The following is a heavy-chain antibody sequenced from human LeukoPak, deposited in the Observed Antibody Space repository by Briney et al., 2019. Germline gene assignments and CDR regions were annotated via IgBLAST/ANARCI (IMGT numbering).Heavy chain of an antibody. CDR2: FDPEDGET. V-gene: IGHV1-24*01. CDR3: ATDRTVRGVIGL. J-gene: IGHJ4*02. Sequence: ASVKVSCKVSGYTLTELSMHWVRQVPGKGLEWMGGFDPEDGETIYAQKFQGRVTMTEDTSTDTAYMELSSLRSEDTAVYYCATDRTVRGVIGLWGQGTLVTVSS. D-gene: IGHD3-10*01. CDR1: GYTLTELS.